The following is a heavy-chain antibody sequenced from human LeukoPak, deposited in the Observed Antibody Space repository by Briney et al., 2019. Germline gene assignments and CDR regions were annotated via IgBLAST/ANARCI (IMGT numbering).Heavy chain of an antibody. CDR1: GFTFSSYS. Sequence: PGGSLRLSCAASGFTFSSYSMNWVRQAPGKGLEWVSSISSSSSYIYYADSVKGRFTISRDNAKNSLHLQMNSLRAEDTAVYYCARDGYCSSTSCLDYYYGMDVWGKGPRSPSPQ. CDR2: ISSSSSYI. CDR3: ARDGYCSSTSCLDYYYGMDV. D-gene: IGHD2-2*03. J-gene: IGHJ6*01. V-gene: IGHV3-21*01.